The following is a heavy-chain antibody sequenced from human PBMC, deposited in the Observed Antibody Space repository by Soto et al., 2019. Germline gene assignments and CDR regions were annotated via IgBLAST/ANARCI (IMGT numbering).Heavy chain of an antibody. V-gene: IGHV3-53*01. Sequence: EVQLVESGGGLIQPGGSLRLSCAVSGFTVSNNYMSWVRQAPGKGLEGVSVIYSGGYTAYGDSVKGRFTISRDNSKNTLNPQTKSLEAAAPAVFYWATQPGGGGYWGQGTLVTVSS. D-gene: IGHD3-10*01. CDR1: GFTVSNNY. CDR2: IYSGGYT. J-gene: IGHJ4*02. CDR3: ATQPGGGGY.